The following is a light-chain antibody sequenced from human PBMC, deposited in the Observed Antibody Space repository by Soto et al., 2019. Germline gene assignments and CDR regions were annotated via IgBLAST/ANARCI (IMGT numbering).Light chain of an antibody. CDR3: QQYAGSLT. Sequence: EIVLTQSPGTLSLSPGERATLTCRASQSVSRNYVAWYQQKPGQAPRLLIFDASSRATGIPARFSGSGSGTDFTLTISRLDPEDFAVYYCQQYAGSLTFGGGTKVEIK. CDR2: DAS. J-gene: IGKJ4*01. V-gene: IGKV3-20*01. CDR1: QSVSRNY.